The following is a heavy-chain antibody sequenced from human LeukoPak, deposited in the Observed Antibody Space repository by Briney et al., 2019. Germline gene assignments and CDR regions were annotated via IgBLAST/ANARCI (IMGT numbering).Heavy chain of an antibody. CDR2: IKQDGSEK. V-gene: IGHV3-7*01. J-gene: IGHJ4*02. D-gene: IGHD2-8*01. Sequence: GGSLRLSCAASGFTFSSYWMSWVRQAPGKGLEWVANIKQDGSEKYYVDSVKGRFTISRDNAKNSLYLQMNSLRADDTAVYYCARESVFFVSDYYFDYWGQGTLVTVSS. CDR3: ARESVFFVSDYYFDY. CDR1: GFTFSSYW.